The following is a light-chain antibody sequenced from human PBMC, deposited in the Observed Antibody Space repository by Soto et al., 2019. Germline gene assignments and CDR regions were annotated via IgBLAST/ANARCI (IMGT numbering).Light chain of an antibody. J-gene: IGKJ4*01. CDR3: QQCYNWPLT. V-gene: IGKV3-15*01. Sequence: EIVMTQSPATLSVSPGERATLSCRASQSVSSGLAWYQQKPGQAPRLLIYGASTRATGVPARFSGSGSGTEFALTISSLQSEDFAVYYCQQCYNWPLTFGGGTKVEIE. CDR2: GAS. CDR1: QSVSSG.